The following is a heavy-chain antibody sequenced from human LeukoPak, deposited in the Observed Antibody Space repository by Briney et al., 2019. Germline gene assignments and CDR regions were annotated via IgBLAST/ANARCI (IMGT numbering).Heavy chain of an antibody. CDR3: ARDSTGYFDWLLSDGVDV. CDR1: GYTFTSYY. J-gene: IGHJ6*02. D-gene: IGHD3-9*01. CDR2: INPSGGST. V-gene: IGHV1-46*01. Sequence: ASVKVSCKASGYTFTSYYMHWVRQAPGQGLEWMGIINPSGGSTSYAQKFQGRVTMTRDTSTSTVYMELSSLRSEDTAVYYCARDSTGYFDWLLSDGVDVWGQGTTVTVSS.